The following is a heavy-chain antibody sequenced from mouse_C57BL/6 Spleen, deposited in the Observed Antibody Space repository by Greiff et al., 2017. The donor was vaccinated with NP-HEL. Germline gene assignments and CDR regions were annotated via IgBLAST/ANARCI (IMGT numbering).Heavy chain of an antibody. CDR2: INYDGSST. V-gene: IGHV5-16*01. CDR1: GFTFSDYY. Sequence: EVKLMESEGGLVQPGSSMKLSCTASGFTFSDYYMAWVRQVPEQGLEWVANINYDGSSTYYLDSLKSRFIISRDTAKNILYLQMSSLKSEDTATYYWARDRGTTVVASSPYWYFDVWGTGTTVTVSS. J-gene: IGHJ1*03. D-gene: IGHD1-1*01. CDR3: ARDRGTTVVASSPYWYFDV.